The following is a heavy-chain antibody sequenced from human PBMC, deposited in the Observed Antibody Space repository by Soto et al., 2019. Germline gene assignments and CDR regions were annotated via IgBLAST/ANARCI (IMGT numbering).Heavy chain of an antibody. CDR1: GGSISSSSYY. D-gene: IGHD3-16*01. CDR2: IYYSGST. V-gene: IGHV4-39*01. Sequence: SETLSLTCTVSGGSISSSSYYWGWIRQPPGKGLEWIGSIYYSGSTYYNPSLKSRVTISVDTSKNQFSLKLSSVTAADTAVYYCATYSDMITFDYWGQGTLVTVSS. CDR3: ATYSDMITFDY. J-gene: IGHJ4*02.